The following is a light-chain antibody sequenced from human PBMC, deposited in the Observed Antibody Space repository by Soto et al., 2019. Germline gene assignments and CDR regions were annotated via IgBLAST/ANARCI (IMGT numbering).Light chain of an antibody. CDR1: SSDVGGYSY. V-gene: IGLV2-11*01. Sequence: QSVLTQPHSVSGSPGQSVTISCTGTSSDVGGYSYVSWYQQHPGKAPELIIYDVTERPSGVPDRFSGSKSGNTASLTISGLQAEDEVDYYCCSYTGSYSYVFGIGTKVTVL. J-gene: IGLJ1*01. CDR3: CSYTGSYSYV. CDR2: DVT.